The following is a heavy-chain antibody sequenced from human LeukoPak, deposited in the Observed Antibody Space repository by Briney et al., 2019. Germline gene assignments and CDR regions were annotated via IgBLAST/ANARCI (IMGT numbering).Heavy chain of an antibody. Sequence: SETLSLTCTVSGGSISSYYWNWIRQPPGKGLEWIGYIYYSGSTNYNPSLKSRVTISVDTSKNQFSLKLSSVTAADTAVYYCASGRITMVRGPGRSYFDYWGQGTLVTVSS. CDR2: IYYSGST. CDR3: ASGRITMVRGPGRSYFDY. V-gene: IGHV4-59*01. J-gene: IGHJ4*02. CDR1: GGSISSYY. D-gene: IGHD3-10*01.